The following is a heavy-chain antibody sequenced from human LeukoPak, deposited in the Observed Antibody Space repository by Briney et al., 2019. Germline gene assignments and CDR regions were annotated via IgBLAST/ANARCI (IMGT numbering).Heavy chain of an antibody. CDR2: IIPIFGTA. CDR3: ARLNTAMANFDY. J-gene: IGHJ4*02. Sequence: SVKVSCKASGGTFSSDAISWVRQAPGQGLEWMGGIIPIFGTANYAQKFQGRVTITTDESTSTAYMELSSLRSEDTAVYYCARLNTAMANFDYWGQGTLVTVSS. CDR1: GGTFSSDA. D-gene: IGHD5-18*01. V-gene: IGHV1-69*05.